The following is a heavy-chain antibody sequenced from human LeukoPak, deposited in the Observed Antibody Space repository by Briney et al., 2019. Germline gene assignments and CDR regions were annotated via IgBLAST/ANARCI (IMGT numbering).Heavy chain of an antibody. CDR1: GFTFNNYA. V-gene: IGHV3-23*01. CDR3: AKDWGKFSSCWYDY. J-gene: IGHJ4*02. CDR2: ITVTGDTT. D-gene: IGHD6-13*01. Sequence: GGSLRLSCAASGFTFNNYAMNWVRQTPGKGLEWVSVITVTGDTTYYTDSVKGRFTISRDNSKNTLYLQMNSLRAEDTAVYYCAKDWGKFSSCWYDYWGQGTLVTVSS.